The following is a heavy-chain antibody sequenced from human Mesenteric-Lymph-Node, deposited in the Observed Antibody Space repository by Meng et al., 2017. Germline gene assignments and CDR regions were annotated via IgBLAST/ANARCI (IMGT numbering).Heavy chain of an antibody. J-gene: IGHJ4*02. D-gene: IGHD3-16*01. V-gene: IGHV4-38-2*01. Sequence: SETLSLTCAVSGYSISSGYYWGWIRQPPGKGLEWIGSIYHSGSTYYNPSLKSRVTISVDTSKNQFSLKLSSVTAADTAVYYCLGDRGSYFDYWGQGTLVTVSS. CDR2: IYHSGST. CDR3: LGDRGSYFDY. CDR1: GYSISSGYY.